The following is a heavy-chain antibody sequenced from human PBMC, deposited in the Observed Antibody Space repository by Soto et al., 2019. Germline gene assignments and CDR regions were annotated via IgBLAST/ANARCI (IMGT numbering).Heavy chain of an antibody. D-gene: IGHD3-3*01. CDR2: SGNT. CDR1: GYTFSRHG. CDR3: ARGADDFSSGYYYEY. Sequence: QVQLVQSGAEVKKPGPSVTVSCQASGYTFSRHGISWVRQAPGQGLEWMAWSGNTNYAQKFQGRLTLTTNPSTRTAYMELRSLRSDDTAVYYCARGADDFSSGYYYEYWGQGTLVTVSS. V-gene: IGHV1-18*04. J-gene: IGHJ4*02.